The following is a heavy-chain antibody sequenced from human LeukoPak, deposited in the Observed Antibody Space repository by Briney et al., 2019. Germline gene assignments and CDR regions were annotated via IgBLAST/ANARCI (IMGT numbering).Heavy chain of an antibody. D-gene: IGHD5-24*01. CDR2: ISSRGTTI. CDR3: APHGYNFPFDY. CDR1: GFSFSDYY. V-gene: IGHV3-11*04. J-gene: IGHJ4*02. Sequence: GGSLRLSCAASGFSFSDYYVSWIRQAPGKGLECVSYISSRGTTIYYADSVKGRFTISRDNAKNSLYLQMNSLRAEDTAVYYCAPHGYNFPFDYWGQGTLVTVSS.